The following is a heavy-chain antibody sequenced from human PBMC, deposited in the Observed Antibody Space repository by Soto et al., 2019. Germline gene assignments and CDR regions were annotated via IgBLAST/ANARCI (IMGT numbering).Heavy chain of an antibody. D-gene: IGHD2-21*02. CDR3: ARRSQNCGGDCFLDY. Sequence: QLQLQESGPGLVKPSETLSLTCTVSGGSITSSDCYWGWIRQPPGKGLEWIGNIYYSGSTHYSPSLTSRVTTSVATSKNQFSLKLSSVTAADTAVYYCARRSQNCGGDCFLDYWGQGTPVTVSS. J-gene: IGHJ4*02. CDR2: IYYSGST. V-gene: IGHV4-39*01. CDR1: GGSITSSDCY.